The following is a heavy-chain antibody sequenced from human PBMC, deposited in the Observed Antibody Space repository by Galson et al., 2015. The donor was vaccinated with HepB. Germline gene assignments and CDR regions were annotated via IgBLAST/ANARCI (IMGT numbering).Heavy chain of an antibody. CDR2: IWYDGSNK. CDR1: GFTFSSYG. D-gene: IGHD6-13*01. V-gene: IGHV3-33*08. Sequence: SLRLSCAASGFTFSSYGMHWVRQAPGKGLEWVAVIWYDGSNKYYADSVKGRFTISRDNSKNTLYLQMNSLRAEDTAEYYCARDGSDSSSGTVDYWGQGTLVTVSS. CDR3: ARDGSDSSSGTVDY. J-gene: IGHJ4*02.